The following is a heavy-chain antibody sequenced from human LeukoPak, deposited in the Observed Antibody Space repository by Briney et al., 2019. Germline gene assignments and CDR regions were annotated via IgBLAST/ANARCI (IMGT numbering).Heavy chain of an antibody. J-gene: IGHJ6*03. CDR3: ARVKAQLVVVPAAIEDYYYYMDV. D-gene: IGHD2-2*01. V-gene: IGHV4-61*02. Sequence: KPSQTLSLTCTVSGGSISSGSYYWSWIRQPAGKGLEWIGRIYTSGSTNYNPSLKSRVTISVDTSKNQFSLKLSSVTAADTAVYYCARVKAQLVVVPAAIEDYYYYMDVWGKGTTVTVSS. CDR1: GGSISSGSYY. CDR2: IYTSGST.